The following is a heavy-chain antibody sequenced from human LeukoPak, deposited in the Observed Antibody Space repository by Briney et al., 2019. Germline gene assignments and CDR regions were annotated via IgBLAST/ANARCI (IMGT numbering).Heavy chain of an antibody. CDR3: ARTYSSGWYKLSLAMDV. CDR1: GYSISSGYY. CDR2: IYHSGST. J-gene: IGHJ6*03. Sequence: SETLSLTCTVSGYSISSGYYWGWIRPSPGKGLEWIGSIYHSGSTYYNPSLKSRVTISVDTSKNQFSLKLSSATAADTAVYYCARTYSSGWYKLSLAMDVWGKGTTVTISS. V-gene: IGHV4-38-2*02. D-gene: IGHD6-19*01.